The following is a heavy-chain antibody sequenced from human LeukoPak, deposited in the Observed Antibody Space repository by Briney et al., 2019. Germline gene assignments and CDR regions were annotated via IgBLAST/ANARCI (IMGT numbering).Heavy chain of an antibody. D-gene: IGHD4-17*01. J-gene: IGHJ4*02. CDR3: AGVAPTDY. Sequence: GGSLRLSCAASGFTFSSYWVHWVRQAPGKGLVWVSRISSDGSSTNYADSVKGRFTISRDNAKNTLYLQMNSLRAEDTAVYYCAGVAPTDYWGQGTLVTVSS. CDR1: GFTFSSYW. V-gene: IGHV3-74*01. CDR2: ISSDGSST.